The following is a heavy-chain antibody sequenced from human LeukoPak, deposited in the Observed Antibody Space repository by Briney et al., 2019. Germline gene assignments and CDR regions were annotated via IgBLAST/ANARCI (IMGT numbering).Heavy chain of an antibody. CDR1: GXTVSTKY. CDR3: AREASYSASWWYFDH. D-gene: IGHD2-2*01. V-gene: IGHV3-66*01. J-gene: IGHJ4*02. Sequence: PGGSLRLSCAASGXTVSTKYISWVRQAPGKGLEWISVIYDGGSAYYADSVKGRFTVSRDNSKGKVYLQMNSLTLEDTAVYYCAREASYSASWWYFDHWGQGTLVTVSS. CDR2: IYDGGSA.